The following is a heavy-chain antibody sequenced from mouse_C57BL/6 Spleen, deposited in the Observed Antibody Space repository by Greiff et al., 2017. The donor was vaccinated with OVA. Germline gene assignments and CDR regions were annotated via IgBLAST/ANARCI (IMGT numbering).Heavy chain of an antibody. Sequence: QVQLQQSGAELARPGASVKLSCKASGYTFTSYGISWVKQRTGQGLEWIGEIYPRSGNTYYNEKFKGKATLTADKSSSTAYMELRSLTSEDSAVYLCARSQDGSSWFAYWGQGTLVTVSA. D-gene: IGHD1-1*01. CDR1: GYTFTSYG. J-gene: IGHJ3*01. CDR2: IYPRSGNT. V-gene: IGHV1-81*01. CDR3: ARSQDGSSWFAY.